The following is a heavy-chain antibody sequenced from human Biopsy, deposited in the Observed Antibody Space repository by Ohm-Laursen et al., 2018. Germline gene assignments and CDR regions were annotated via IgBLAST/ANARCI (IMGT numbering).Heavy chain of an antibody. D-gene: IGHD2-15*01. Sequence: GTLSLTCAVFGKTFSDYQWSWIRQPPGKGLEWIGQINQAGTTNYNPSLKSRVSISADAYTYEFSLRLTSGTAADTAVYLCGNEVHGRDYWGLGAQVTVSS. CDR1: GKTFSDYQ. CDR2: INQAGTT. CDR3: GNEVHGRDY. J-gene: IGHJ4*02. V-gene: IGHV4-34*08.